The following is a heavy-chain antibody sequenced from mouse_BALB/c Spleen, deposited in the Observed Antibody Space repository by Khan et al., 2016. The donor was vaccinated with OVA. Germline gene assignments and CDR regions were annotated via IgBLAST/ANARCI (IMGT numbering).Heavy chain of an antibody. D-gene: IGHD1-1*01. CDR2: ISYSGNI. CDR1: GYSITSDYA. CDR3: ARIYGGDFDY. J-gene: IGHJ2*01. V-gene: IGHV3-2*02. Sequence: EVKLLESGPGLVKPSQSLSLTCTVTGYSITSDYAWNWIRQFPGNKLEWMGYISYSGNIHFNPSLKSRTSITRDTSKNQFFLQLNSVTTEDTATYYKARIYGGDFDYWGQSATLTVSS.